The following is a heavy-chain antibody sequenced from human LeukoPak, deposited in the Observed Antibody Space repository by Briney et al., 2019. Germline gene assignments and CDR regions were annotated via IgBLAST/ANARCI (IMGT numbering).Heavy chain of an antibody. CDR1: GFTFSSYA. CDR3: ARDSDWAFHY. J-gene: IGHJ4*02. CDR2: ISYDGSNK. V-gene: IGHV3-30*03. D-gene: IGHD2-21*02. Sequence: GGSLRLSCAASGFTFSSYAMSWVRQAPGKGLEWVAVISYDGSNKYYADSVKGRFTISRDNSKNTLYLQMNSLRAEDTAVYYCARDSDWAFHYWGQGTRVTVSS.